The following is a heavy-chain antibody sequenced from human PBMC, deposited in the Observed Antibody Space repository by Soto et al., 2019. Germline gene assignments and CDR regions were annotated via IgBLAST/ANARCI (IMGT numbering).Heavy chain of an antibody. D-gene: IGHD2-15*01. J-gene: IGHJ4*02. V-gene: IGHV3-11*01. CDR2: INGRGGII. CDR1: GFIFSDFY. CDR3: ARTALNFVVPPAPLYFDS. Sequence: GGSLRLSCAASGFIFSDFYMSWIRQAPGKGLEWLSCINGRGGIIYSADSVKGRFTISRDNANNSLYFQLNSLRAEDTAVYYCARTALNFVVPPAPLYFDSWGRGIQVTVSS.